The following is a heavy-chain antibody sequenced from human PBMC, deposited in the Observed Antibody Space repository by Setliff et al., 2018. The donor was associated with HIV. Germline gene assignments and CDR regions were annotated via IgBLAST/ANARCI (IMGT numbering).Heavy chain of an antibody. D-gene: IGHD3-22*01. Sequence: PSETLSLTCAVSGGSISSGDWWTWVRQPPGKGLEWIGEISHGGSANYNPSLKSRVTMSVDKSKNHFSLKLNSVTAADTALYYCARNYYDDSYYRPGVYYVFCMDVWGKGTTVTVSS. V-gene: IGHV4-4*02. J-gene: IGHJ6*03. CDR2: ISHGGSA. CDR1: GGSISSGDW. CDR3: ARNYYDDSYYRPGVYYVFCMDV.